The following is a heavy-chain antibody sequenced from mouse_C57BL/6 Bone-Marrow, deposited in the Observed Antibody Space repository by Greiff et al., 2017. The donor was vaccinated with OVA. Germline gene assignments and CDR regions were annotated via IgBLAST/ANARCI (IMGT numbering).Heavy chain of an antibody. D-gene: IGHD1-3*01. Sequence: EVNLVESGGGLVKPGGSLKLSCAASGFTFSSYAMSWVRQTPEKRLEWVATISDGGSYTYYPDNVKGRFTISRDNAKNNLYLQMSHLKSEDTAMYYCARDRLKDFDYWGQGTTLTVSS. CDR3: ARDRLKDFDY. CDR1: GFTFSSYA. V-gene: IGHV5-4*01. J-gene: IGHJ2*01. CDR2: ISDGGSYT.